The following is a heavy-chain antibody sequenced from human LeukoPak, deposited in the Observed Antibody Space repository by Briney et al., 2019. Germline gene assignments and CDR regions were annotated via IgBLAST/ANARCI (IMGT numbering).Heavy chain of an antibody. CDR2: ISYDGSNK. CDR1: GFTFSSYA. V-gene: IGHV3-30-3*01. D-gene: IGHD5-18*01. J-gene: IGHJ4*02. CDR3: ARDGAIQLWPNFDY. Sequence: GGSLRLSCSASGFTFSSYAMHWVRQAPGKGLEWVAVISYDGSNKYYADSVKGRFTISRDNSKNTLYLQMNSLRAEDTAVYYCARDGAIQLWPNFDYWGQGTLVTVSS.